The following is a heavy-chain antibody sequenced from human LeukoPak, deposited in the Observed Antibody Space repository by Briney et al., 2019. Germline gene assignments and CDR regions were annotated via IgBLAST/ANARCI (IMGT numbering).Heavy chain of an antibody. CDR1: GFTFSDYY. V-gene: IGHV3-11*06. J-gene: IGHJ5*02. Sequence: GGSLRLSCVASGFTFSDYYMSWIRQAPGKGLEWVSYISSSSTYSSYADSVKGRFTISRDNAKNSPYLQMNSLRAEDTAVYYCARVMIGTVNWFDPWGQGTLVTVSS. CDR2: ISSSSTYS. D-gene: IGHD3-22*01. CDR3: ARVMIGTVNWFDP.